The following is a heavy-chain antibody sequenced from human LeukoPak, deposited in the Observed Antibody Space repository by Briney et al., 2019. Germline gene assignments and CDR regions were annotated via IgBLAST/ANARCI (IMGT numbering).Heavy chain of an antibody. D-gene: IGHD2-2*02. CDR1: GGTFSSYA. V-gene: IGHV1-69*01. CDR2: IIPIFGTA. J-gene: IGHJ6*03. CDR3: ATHLGYCSSTSCYTVFHASQYYYYMDV. Sequence: SVKVSCKASGGTFSSYAISWVRQATGQGLEWMGGIIPIFGTANYAQKFQGRVTITADESTSTAYMELSSLRSEDTAVYYCATHLGYCSSTSCYTVFHASQYYYYMDVWGKGTTVTVSS.